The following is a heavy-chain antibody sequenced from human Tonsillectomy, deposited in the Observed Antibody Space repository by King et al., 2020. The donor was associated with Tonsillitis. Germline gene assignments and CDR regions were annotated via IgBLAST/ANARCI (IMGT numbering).Heavy chain of an antibody. J-gene: IGHJ6*02. V-gene: IGHV3-30-3*01. Sequence: VQLVESGGGVVQPGRSLRLSCAASGFTFSRYAMHWVRQAPGKGLEWVAVISYDGSNKYYADSVKGRFTISRYNSKNTLYLQMNSLRAEDTAVYYCAREGYSSNYYYYGMDVWGQGTTVTVSS. D-gene: IGHD5-18*01. CDR2: ISYDGSNK. CDR3: AREGYSSNYYYYGMDV. CDR1: GFTFSRYA.